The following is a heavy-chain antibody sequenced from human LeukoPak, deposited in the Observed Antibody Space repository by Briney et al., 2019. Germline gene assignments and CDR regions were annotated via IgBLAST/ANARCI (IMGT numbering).Heavy chain of an antibody. CDR3: ARAFGCSGTSCHARWGYYYYAMDV. D-gene: IGHD2-2*01. V-gene: IGHV3-30*03. CDR1: GFTFSSYG. CDR2: ISYDGSNK. Sequence: PGGSLRLSCAASGFTFSSYGMHWVRQAPGKGLEWVAVISYDGSNKYYADSVKGRFTISRDNSKNTLYLQMNSLRAEDTAVYYCARAFGCSGTSCHARWGYYYYAMDVWGQGPRSPSP. J-gene: IGHJ6*02.